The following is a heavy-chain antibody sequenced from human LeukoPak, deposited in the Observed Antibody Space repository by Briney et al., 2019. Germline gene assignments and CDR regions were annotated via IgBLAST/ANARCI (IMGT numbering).Heavy chain of an antibody. D-gene: IGHD3-3*01. CDR1: GGSFSGYY. CDR3: ARHEDDFWSGYYFDH. J-gene: IGHJ4*02. Sequence: SETLSLTCAVYGGSFSGYYWSWIRQPPGKGLEWIGEINHSGSTNYNPSLKSRVTISVDTSKNQFSVKLSSVTAADTAVYYCARHEDDFWSGYYFDHWGQGTLVTVSS. V-gene: IGHV4-34*01. CDR2: INHSGST.